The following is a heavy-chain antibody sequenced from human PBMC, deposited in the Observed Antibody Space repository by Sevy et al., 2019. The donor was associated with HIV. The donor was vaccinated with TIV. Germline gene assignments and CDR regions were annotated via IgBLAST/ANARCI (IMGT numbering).Heavy chain of an antibody. V-gene: IGHV1-18*01. J-gene: IGHJ5*02. CDR3: AKEGKNIRSWFDP. CDR2: ISGYNGYT. CDR1: GYSFTNYG. D-gene: IGHD3-3*02. Sequence: ASVKVSYKTSGYSFTNYGIGWVRQAPGQGLEWMGWISGYNGYTNYAQNLQGRVTMTTDTSTSTAYMELRSLRSDDTAIYYCAKEGKNIRSWFDPWGQGTLVTVSS.